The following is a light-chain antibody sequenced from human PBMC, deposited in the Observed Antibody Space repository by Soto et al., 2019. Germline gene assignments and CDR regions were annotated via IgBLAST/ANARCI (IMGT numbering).Light chain of an antibody. J-gene: IGLJ2*01. CDR3: SSYTSSTTHVL. V-gene: IGLV2-14*01. CDR1: SSDVGGYNH. Sequence: QSALTQPASVSGSPGQSITISCTGTSSDVGGYNHVSWYQQHPGKAPKLMMCDVSDRPSGVSNRFSGSKSGNTASLTISGLQDEDEDDYYCSSYTSSTTHVLFGGGTKLTVL. CDR2: DVS.